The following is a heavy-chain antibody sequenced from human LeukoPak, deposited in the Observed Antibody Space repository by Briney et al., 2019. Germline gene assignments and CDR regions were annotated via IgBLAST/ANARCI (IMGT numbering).Heavy chain of an antibody. Sequence: ASVKVSCKASGYTFTSYYMHWVRQAPGQGLEWMGWINPNSGGTNYAQKFQGRVTMTRDTSISTAYMELSRLRSDDTAVYYCARDTIATSDIHDYWGQGTLVTVSS. D-gene: IGHD6-13*01. V-gene: IGHV1-2*02. CDR1: GYTFTSYY. CDR3: ARDTIATSDIHDY. CDR2: INPNSGGT. J-gene: IGHJ4*02.